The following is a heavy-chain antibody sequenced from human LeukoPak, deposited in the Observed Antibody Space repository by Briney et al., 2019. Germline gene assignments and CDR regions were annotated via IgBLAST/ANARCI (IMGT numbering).Heavy chain of an antibody. CDR1: GGSFSGYY. Sequence: SETLSLTCAVYGGSFSGYYWSWIRQPPGKGLEWIGEINHSGSTNYNPSLKSRVTISVDTSKNQFSLKLSSVTAADTAVYYCARGLSYYYYMDAWGKGTTVTVSS. D-gene: IGHD2/OR15-2a*01. J-gene: IGHJ6*03. CDR2: INHSGST. CDR3: ARGLSYYYYMDA. V-gene: IGHV4-34*01.